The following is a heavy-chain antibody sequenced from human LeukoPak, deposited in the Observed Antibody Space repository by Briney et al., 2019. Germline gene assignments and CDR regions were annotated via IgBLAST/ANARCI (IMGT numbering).Heavy chain of an antibody. J-gene: IGHJ4*02. V-gene: IGHV4-34*01. Sequence: PGGSLGLSCAASGFTFTSYTMNWVRQPPGKGLEWIGEINHSGSTNYNPSLKSRVTISVDASKNQFSLKLSSVTAADTAVYYCTRAVLKIRKYSYGYEDYWGQGTLVTVSS. CDR1: GFTFTSYT. D-gene: IGHD5-18*01. CDR2: INHSGST. CDR3: TRAVLKIRKYSYGYEDY.